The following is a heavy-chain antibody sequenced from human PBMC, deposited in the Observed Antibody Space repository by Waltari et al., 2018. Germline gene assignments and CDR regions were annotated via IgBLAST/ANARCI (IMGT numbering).Heavy chain of an antibody. CDR3: TVIAGDFDI. Sequence: QVNLVQSGADVRKPGASVTVSCKASGYIFINYFIHWVRQAPGQGLEWIGRINCRNGGTDYAQKFQGRVTWTRDTSISTAYMELSGLTLDDTAIYYCTVIAGDFDIWGPGTMVTASS. D-gene: IGHD2-21*01. CDR2: INCRNGGT. CDR1: GYIFINYF. J-gene: IGHJ3*02. V-gene: IGHV1-2*06.